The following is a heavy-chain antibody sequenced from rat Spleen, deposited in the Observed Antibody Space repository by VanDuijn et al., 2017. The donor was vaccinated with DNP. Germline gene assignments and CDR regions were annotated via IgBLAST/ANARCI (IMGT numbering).Heavy chain of an antibody. CDR1: GFTFSNYG. D-gene: IGHD1-4*01. Sequence: EVKLVESGGGLVQPGRSLKLSCAASGFTFSNYGMAWVRQAPTKGLEWVASIGTGGVNTYYRDSVKGRFTISRDNTRNTLYLQMDSLRSEDTATYYFTSLLPGYKGWFAYWGQGTLVTVSS. CDR2: IGTGGVNT. J-gene: IGHJ3*01. CDR3: TSLLPGYKGWFAY. V-gene: IGHV5S13*01.